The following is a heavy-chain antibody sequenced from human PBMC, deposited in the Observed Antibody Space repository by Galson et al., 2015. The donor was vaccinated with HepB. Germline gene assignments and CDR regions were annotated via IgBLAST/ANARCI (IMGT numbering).Heavy chain of an antibody. Sequence: SLRLSCAAGGFTFRGHSMHWVRQAPGKGLEWVAVIWYDGSNKDYADSVRGRFTISRDNAKNTVYLQMNSLRAEDTAVYYCARESEVSGWYFFDYWGQGTLVTVS. V-gene: IGHV3-33*08. J-gene: IGHJ4*02. CDR3: ARESEVSGWYFFDY. D-gene: IGHD6-19*01. CDR2: IWYDGSNK. CDR1: GFTFRGHS.